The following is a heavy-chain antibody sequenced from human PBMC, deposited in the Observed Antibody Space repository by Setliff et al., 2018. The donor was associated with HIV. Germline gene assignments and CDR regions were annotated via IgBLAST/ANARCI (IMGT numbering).Heavy chain of an antibody. CDR3: ARDAEPVLQWFGESPNHDAFDI. CDR2: IIPMFGTA. D-gene: IGHD3-10*01. Sequence: GASVKVSCKASGDTFRSRAFNWVRQAPGQGPEWMGGIIPMFGTANYAQKFQGRVTITADESTSTVYMELSSLRSDDTALYYCARDAEPVLQWFGESPNHDAFDIWGQGTMVTVS. V-gene: IGHV1-69*13. J-gene: IGHJ3*02. CDR1: GDTFRSRA.